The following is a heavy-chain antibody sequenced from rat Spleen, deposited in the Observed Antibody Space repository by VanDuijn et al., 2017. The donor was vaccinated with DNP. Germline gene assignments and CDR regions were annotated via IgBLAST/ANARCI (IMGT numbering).Heavy chain of an antibody. Sequence: QVQLKESGPGLVQPSQTLSLTCTVAGFSLTSNSVHWVRQPPGKGLEWMGVIWNNGGTRYNSVLKSRVSISKDTSKSQVFLKMNSLQTEDTATYYWARSPETSYIYFPWAYWGQGTLVTVSS. CDR2: IWNNGGT. CDR3: ARSPETSYIYFPWAY. J-gene: IGHJ3*01. V-gene: IGHV2-41*01. D-gene: IGHD1-2*01. CDR1: GFSLTSNS.